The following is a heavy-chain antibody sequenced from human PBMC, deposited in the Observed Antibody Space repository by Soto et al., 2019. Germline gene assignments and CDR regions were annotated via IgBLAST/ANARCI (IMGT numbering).Heavy chain of an antibody. D-gene: IGHD3-22*01. CDR2: ISGSGDSS. CDR1: GFIFSSYS. V-gene: IGHV3-23*01. CDR3: ANGIVEGRRHYYGMDV. J-gene: IGHJ6*02. Sequence: EVKLLESGGRLVQPGGSLRLSCEASGFIFSSYSMSWARQAPGKGLEWVSVISGSGDSSYYATSVKGRFTISRDNSKNTLFLEMGSLRAEDTAVYYCANGIVEGRRHYYGMDVWGQGTSVIVSS.